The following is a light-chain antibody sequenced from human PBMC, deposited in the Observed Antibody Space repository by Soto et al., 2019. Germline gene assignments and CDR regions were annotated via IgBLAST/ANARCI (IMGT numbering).Light chain of an antibody. Sequence: QSVLTQPASVSGSPGQSITISCSGTSSDVGSYDLVSWYQQRPGEAPKLLIYGVSSRPSGVSTRFSGSKSGNTASLTISGLQAEDEADFYCCSYAGSNTYIFGPGTKLTVL. V-gene: IGLV2-23*02. CDR1: SSDVGSYDL. CDR3: CSYAGSNTYI. CDR2: GVS. J-gene: IGLJ1*01.